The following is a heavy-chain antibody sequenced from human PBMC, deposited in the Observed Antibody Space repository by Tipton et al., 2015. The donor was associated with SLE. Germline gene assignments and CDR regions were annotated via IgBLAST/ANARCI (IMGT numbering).Heavy chain of an antibody. J-gene: IGHJ4*02. CDR2: IRSKDYGGTP. CDR3: TRMTCSGGTCPAEY. Sequence: SLRLSCTTSGFTFGDYAVSWVRQAPGKGLEWVGFIRSKDYGGTPEYAASVRDRFTISRDDSKSIAYLQMNGLKSEDTAVYYCTRMTCSGGTCPAEYRGQGTLVTVSS. D-gene: IGHD2-15*01. CDR1: GFTFGDYA. V-gene: IGHV3-49*04.